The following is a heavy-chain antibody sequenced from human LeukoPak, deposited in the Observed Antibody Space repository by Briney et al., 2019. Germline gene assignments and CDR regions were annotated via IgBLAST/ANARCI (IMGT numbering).Heavy chain of an antibody. CDR2: IYYSGST. J-gene: IGHJ4*02. Sequence: SETLSLTCTVSGGSISTYYWSWIRQPPGRGLEWIGYIYYSGSTNYNPSLQSRVTISIDTSKNQFSLKLSSVTAADTAVYYCARGTSCGGDCGFDYWGQGTLVSVSS. CDR3: ARGTSCGGDCGFDY. D-gene: IGHD2-21*02. CDR1: GGSISTYY. V-gene: IGHV4-59*01.